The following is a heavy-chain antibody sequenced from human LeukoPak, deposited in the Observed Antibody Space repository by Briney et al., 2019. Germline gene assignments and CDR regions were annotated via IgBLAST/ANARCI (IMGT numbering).Heavy chain of an antibody. CDR3: TAPIVVVPAAPYNAFDI. D-gene: IGHD2-2*01. V-gene: IGHV4-39*01. CDR1: GGSISSSSYY. CDR2: IYYSGST. J-gene: IGHJ3*02. Sequence: PSETLSLTCTVSGGSISSSSYYWGWIRQPPGKGLEWIGSIYYSGSTYYNPSLKSRVTISVDTSKNQFSLKLSSVTAADTAVYYCTAPIVVVPAAPYNAFDIWGQGTMVTVSS.